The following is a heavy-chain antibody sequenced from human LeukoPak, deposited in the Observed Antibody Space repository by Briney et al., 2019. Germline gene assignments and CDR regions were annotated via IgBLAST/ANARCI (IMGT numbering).Heavy chain of an antibody. CDR3: AKDLHYYGSGIPGYFDY. D-gene: IGHD3-10*01. CDR2: ISYDGSNK. J-gene: IGHJ4*02. Sequence: GGSLRLSCAASGFTFSSYGMHWVRQAPGKGLEWVAVISYDGSNKYYADSVKGRFTISRDNSKNTLYPQMNSLRAEDTAVYYCAKDLHYYGSGIPGYFDYWGQGTLVTVSS. V-gene: IGHV3-30*18. CDR1: GFTFSSYG.